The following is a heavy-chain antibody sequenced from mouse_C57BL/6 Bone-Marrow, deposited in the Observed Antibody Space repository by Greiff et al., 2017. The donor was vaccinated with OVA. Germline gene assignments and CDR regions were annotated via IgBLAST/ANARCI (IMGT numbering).Heavy chain of an antibody. J-gene: IGHJ1*03. V-gene: IGHV14-4*01. CDR3: TSYWYFDV. CDR2: IDPENGDT. Sequence: VQLQQSGAELVRPGASVKLSCTASGFNIKDDYMHWVKQRPEQGLEWIGWIDPENGDTEYASKFQGKATITADTSSNTAYLPLSSLTSEDTAVYYCTSYWYFDVWGTGTTVTVSS. CDR1: GFNIKDDY.